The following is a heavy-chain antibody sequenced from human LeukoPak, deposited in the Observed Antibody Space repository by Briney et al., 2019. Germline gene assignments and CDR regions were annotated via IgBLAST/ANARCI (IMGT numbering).Heavy chain of an antibody. CDR2: ISGSGGST. D-gene: IGHD2-2*01. CDR1: GFSFSSYA. J-gene: IGHJ4*02. V-gene: IGHV3-23*01. CDR3: AKFDRPGATAAFDY. Sequence: GGSLRLSCAASGFSFSSYAMTWVRQAPGEGLEWVSGISGSGGSTNFADSVKGRFTISRDNSKNTLYLQMNSLRAEDTAVYYCAKFDRPGATAAFDYWGQGTLVTVSS.